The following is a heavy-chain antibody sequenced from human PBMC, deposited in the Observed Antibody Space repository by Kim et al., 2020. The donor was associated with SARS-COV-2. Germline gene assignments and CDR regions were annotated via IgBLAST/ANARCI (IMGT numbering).Heavy chain of an antibody. CDR2: INHSGWST. D-gene: IGHD3-3*01. V-gene: IGHV1-46*01. CDR3: ARERRMIFGVVTLPNWFGP. J-gene: IGHJ5*02. CDR1: GYTFTSYY. Sequence: ASVKVSCKASGYTFTSYYMHWVRQAPGQGLEWMGIINHSGWSTRYAQKFQGRVTMTRDTSTRTVYMELSSLRSEDTAGDYCARERRMIFGVVTLPNWFGP.